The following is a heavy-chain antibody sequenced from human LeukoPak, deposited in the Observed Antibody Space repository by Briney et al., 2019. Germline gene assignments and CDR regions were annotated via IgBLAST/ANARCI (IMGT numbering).Heavy chain of an antibody. Sequence: GRSLRLSCAASGFTFSSHSMNWVRQAPGKGLEWVSSISSSSSYIYYADSVKGRFTISRDNAKNSLYLQMNSLRAEDTAVYYCARSEQWLDFDYWGQGTLVTVSS. CDR2: ISSSSSYI. J-gene: IGHJ4*02. CDR3: ARSEQWLDFDY. CDR1: GFTFSSHS. D-gene: IGHD6-19*01. V-gene: IGHV3-21*01.